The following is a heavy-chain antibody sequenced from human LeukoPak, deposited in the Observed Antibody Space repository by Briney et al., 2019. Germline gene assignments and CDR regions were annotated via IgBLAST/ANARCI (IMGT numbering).Heavy chain of an antibody. Sequence: GRSLRLSCAASGFTFSSYWMHWVRQAPGKGLVWISRINTDGSSTSYADSVKGRFTISRDNAKNTLYLQMNSLRAEDTAVYYCARESLAAADAFDIWGQGTMVTVSS. V-gene: IGHV3-74*01. J-gene: IGHJ3*02. CDR1: GFTFSSYW. CDR3: ARESLAAADAFDI. D-gene: IGHD6-13*01. CDR2: INTDGSST.